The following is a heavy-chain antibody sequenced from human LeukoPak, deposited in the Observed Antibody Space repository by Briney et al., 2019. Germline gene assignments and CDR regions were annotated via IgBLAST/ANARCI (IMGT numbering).Heavy chain of an antibody. CDR3: AKAQQGYRSSTSCYNWFDP. CDR1: GGSISYYY. Sequence: SETLSLTCTVSGGSISYYYWSWIRQSPGKGLEWIGYVYYSGSTNYNPSLKSRVTISVDTSKNQFSLKLSSVTAADTAMYYCAKAQQGYRSSTSCYNWFDPWGQGTLVTVSS. J-gene: IGHJ5*02. V-gene: IGHV4-59*01. CDR2: VYYSGST. D-gene: IGHD2-2*01.